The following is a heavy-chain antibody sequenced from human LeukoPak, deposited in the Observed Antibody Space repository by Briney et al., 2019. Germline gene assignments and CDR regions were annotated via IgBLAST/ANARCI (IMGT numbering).Heavy chain of an antibody. CDR1: GGSISSGSYC. V-gene: IGHV4-61*02. J-gene: IGHJ4*02. CDR2: IYTSGST. CDR3: ARGRYFYGSGSYGGFDY. D-gene: IGHD3-10*01. Sequence: SETLSLTCTVSGGSISSGSYCWSWIRQPAGKGLEWNGRIYTSGSTNYNPSLKSRVTISADTSKNQFSLKLSSVTAADTAVYYCARGRYFYGSGSYGGFDYWGQGTLVTVSS.